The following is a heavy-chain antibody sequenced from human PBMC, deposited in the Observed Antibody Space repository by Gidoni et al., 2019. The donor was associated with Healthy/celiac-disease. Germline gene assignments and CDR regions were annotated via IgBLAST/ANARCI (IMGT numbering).Heavy chain of an antibody. J-gene: IGHJ4*02. CDR2: INHSGST. CDR3: ARRATYFGVVITGVYYFDY. Sequence: QVQLQQWGAGLLKPSETLSLTCAVYGGSFSGYYWSWIRQPPGKGLEWIGEINHSGSTNYNPSLKSRVTISVDTSKNQFSLKLSSVTAADTAVYYCARRATYFGVVITGVYYFDYWGQGTLVTVSS. CDR1: GGSFSGYY. D-gene: IGHD3-3*01. V-gene: IGHV4-34*01.